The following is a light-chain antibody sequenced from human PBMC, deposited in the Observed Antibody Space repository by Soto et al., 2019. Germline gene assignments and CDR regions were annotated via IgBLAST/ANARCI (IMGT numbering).Light chain of an antibody. CDR3: SSYTSRSTLV. Sequence: SVLTQPASVSGSPGQSITISCTGTSSDVGGYNYVSWYQQHPGKAPKLMIYEVTNRPSGVSNRFSGSKSGNTASLTISGLQAEDEADYYCSSYTSRSTLVFGTGTKVTGL. J-gene: IGLJ1*01. CDR1: SSDVGGYNY. CDR2: EVT. V-gene: IGLV2-14*03.